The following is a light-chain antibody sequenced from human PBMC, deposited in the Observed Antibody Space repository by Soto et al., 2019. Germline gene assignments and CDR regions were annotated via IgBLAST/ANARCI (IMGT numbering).Light chain of an antibody. V-gene: IGLV1-44*01. CDR3: AAWDDSLNGYV. J-gene: IGLJ1*01. CDR2: SNN. Sequence: VLTQPPSASGTPGRRVVISCSGSSSNIGSNTVNWYQQLPGTAPKLLIYSNNHRPSGVPDRFSGSKSGTSASLAISGLQSDDEADYYCAAWDDSLNGYVFATGTKVTVL. CDR1: SSNIGSNT.